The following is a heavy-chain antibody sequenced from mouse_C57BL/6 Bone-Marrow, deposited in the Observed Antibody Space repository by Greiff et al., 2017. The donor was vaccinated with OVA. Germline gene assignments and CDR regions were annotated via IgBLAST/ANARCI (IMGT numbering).Heavy chain of an antibody. J-gene: IGHJ2*01. CDR3: ASCYYSNPYYFDY. CDR2: IDPANGNT. D-gene: IGHD2-5*01. Sequence: VQLQQSVAELVRPGASVKLSCTASGFNIKNTYMHWVKQRPEQGLEWIGRIDPANGNTKYASKFQGKATITADTSSNTAYLQLSSLTSEDTAIYYCASCYYSNPYYFDYWGQGTTLTVSS. CDR1: GFNIKNTY. V-gene: IGHV14-3*01.